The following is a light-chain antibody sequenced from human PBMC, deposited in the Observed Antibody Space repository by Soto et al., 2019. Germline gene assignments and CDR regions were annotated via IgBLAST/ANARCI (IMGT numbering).Light chain of an antibody. CDR2: AAS. CDR3: QQTYSIPPT. Sequence: DIQMTQSPSSLSASVGDRVTITCRASQRISSSLNWYQQKPGKAPELLIFAASKLQSGVPSRFSGSGSGTQFTLTISSLQPEDFATYHCQQTYSIPPTFGQGTKLEIK. J-gene: IGKJ2*01. V-gene: IGKV1-39*01. CDR1: QRISSS.